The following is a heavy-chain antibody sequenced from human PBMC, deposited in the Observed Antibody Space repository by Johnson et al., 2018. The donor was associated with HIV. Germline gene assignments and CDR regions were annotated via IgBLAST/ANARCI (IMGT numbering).Heavy chain of an antibody. J-gene: IGHJ3*02. CDR1: GFTFSDYY. CDR2: ISSRSGPI. D-gene: IGHD2-21*02. V-gene: IGHV3-11*04. CDR3: ARAPRAFCDGDCYPNAFGI. Sequence: QVQLVESGGGLVKPGGSLRLSCAASGFTFSDYYMSWIRQAPGQGLEWVSHISSRSGPISYSDSVKGRFPISRDNAKNSLYLQMNSLRAEDTAVYYCARAPRAFCDGDCYPNAFGIWGQGTMVTVSS.